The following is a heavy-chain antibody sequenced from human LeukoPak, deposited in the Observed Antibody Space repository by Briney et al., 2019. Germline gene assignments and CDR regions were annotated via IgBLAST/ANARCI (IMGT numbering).Heavy chain of an antibody. V-gene: IGHV1-8*01. J-gene: IGHJ5*02. CDR3: ARADCSSTSCYDWFDP. CDR2: MNPNSGNT. Sequence: ASVKVSCKASGYTFTSYDINWGRQAKGQGLEWKGWMNPNSGNTGYAQKFQGRVTMTRNTSISTAYMELSSLRSEDTAVYYCARADCSSTSCYDWFDPWGQGTLVTVSS. D-gene: IGHD2-2*01. CDR1: GYTFTSYD.